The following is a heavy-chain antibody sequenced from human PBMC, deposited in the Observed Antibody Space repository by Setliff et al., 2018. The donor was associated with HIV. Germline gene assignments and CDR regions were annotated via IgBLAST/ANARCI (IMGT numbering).Heavy chain of an antibody. V-gene: IGHV4-59*12. CDR1: GGSINSYY. CDR2: IYYDGSTNFNPAT. D-gene: IGHD2-15*01. Sequence: SETLSLTCTVSGGSINSYYWSWIRQPPGKGLEWIGYIYYDGSTNFNPATNYNPSLKSRVTISLDPSKNHFSLRLSSVTAADTAVYYCARPRPSGGSPFDYWGQGTLVTVSS. J-gene: IGHJ4*02. CDR3: ARPRPSGGSPFDY.